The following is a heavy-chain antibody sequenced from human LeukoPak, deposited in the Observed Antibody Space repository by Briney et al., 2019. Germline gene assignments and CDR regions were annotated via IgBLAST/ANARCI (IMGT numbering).Heavy chain of an antibody. D-gene: IGHD6-19*01. CDR3: AGGQGWLPDY. J-gene: IGHJ4*02. CDR2: VHYCGST. V-gene: IGHV4-59*01. CDR1: GGSISGYY. Sequence: SETLSLTCTVSGGSISGYYWTWMRQSPGKGLEWIGNVHYCGSTRYNPSLKSRVTISLDMSRNHFSLRLTSVTAADTAVYYCAGGQGWLPDYWGQGNLVTVSS.